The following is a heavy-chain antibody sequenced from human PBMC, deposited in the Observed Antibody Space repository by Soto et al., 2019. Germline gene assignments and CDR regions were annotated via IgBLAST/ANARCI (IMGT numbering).Heavy chain of an antibody. CDR2: IIPIFGTA. D-gene: IGHD5-12*01. V-gene: IGHV1-69*14. J-gene: IGHJ6*02. CDR3: ASSVAKYYYYGMDV. Sequence: QVQLVQSGAEVKKPGSSVKGSCKASGGTFSSYAISWVRQAPGQGLEWMGGIIPIFGTANYAQKFQGRVTITADKTTSTANMELSSLRSEDTAVYYCASSVAKYYYYGMDVWGQGTTVTVSS. CDR1: GGTFSSYA.